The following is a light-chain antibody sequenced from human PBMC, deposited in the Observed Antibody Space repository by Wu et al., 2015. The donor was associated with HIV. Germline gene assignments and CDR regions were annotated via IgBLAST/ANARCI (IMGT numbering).Light chain of an antibody. J-gene: IGKJ1*01. CDR1: QSISSD. CDR3: QQTYSTPKT. Sequence: DIQMTQSPSSLSASVGDRVTITCRASQSISSDLKXYQQKPGAAPQLLIYAASSLQSGVPSRFSGSGSGTDFTLTISSLQPEDFATYYCQQTYSTPKTFGQGTKVEIK. V-gene: IGKV1-39*01. CDR2: AAS.